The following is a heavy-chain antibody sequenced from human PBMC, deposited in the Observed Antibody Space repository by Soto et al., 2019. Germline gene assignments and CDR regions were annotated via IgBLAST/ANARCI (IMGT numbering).Heavy chain of an antibody. CDR3: AREYEPNTPPT. J-gene: IGHJ5*02. D-gene: IGHD2-2*02. CDR2: ISSSSSYI. CDR1: VFTFSSYS. V-gene: IGHV3-21*01. Sequence: EVPLVESGGGLVKPGGSLRLACAASVFTFSSYSMNWVRQAPGQGLEWVSSISSSSSYIYYADSVKGRFTISRDNAKNSMYLQMNSLRAEDTAVYYCAREYEPNTPPTWGQGTLVTVSS.